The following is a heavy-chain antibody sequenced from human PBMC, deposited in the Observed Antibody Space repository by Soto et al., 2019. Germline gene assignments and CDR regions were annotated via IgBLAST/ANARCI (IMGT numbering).Heavy chain of an antibody. D-gene: IGHD3-3*01. J-gene: IGHJ4*02. CDR1: GGSISSSY. Sequence: SETLSLTCTVSGGSISSSYWSWIRQPPGKGLEWIGYIYDSGSTYYNSSLKSRVTMSVDTSKNQFSLKLSSVIAADTAVYYCARQPIYWGQGTPVT. V-gene: IGHV4-59*08. CDR2: IYDSGST. CDR3: ARQPIY.